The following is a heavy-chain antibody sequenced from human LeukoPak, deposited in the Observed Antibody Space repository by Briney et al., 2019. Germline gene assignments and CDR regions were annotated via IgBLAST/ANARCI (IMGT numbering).Heavy chain of an antibody. J-gene: IGHJ4*02. V-gene: IGHV3-48*03. CDR2: ISSSGSTM. CDR1: GFTFSSYE. Sequence: GGSLRLPCAASGFTFSSYEMNWVRQAPGKGLEWISYISSSGSTMYYADSVKGRFTISRDNAKNSLYLQTNSLRAEDTAIYYCASSSRYALDYWGQGTLVTVSS. CDR3: ASSSRYALDY. D-gene: IGHD6-13*01.